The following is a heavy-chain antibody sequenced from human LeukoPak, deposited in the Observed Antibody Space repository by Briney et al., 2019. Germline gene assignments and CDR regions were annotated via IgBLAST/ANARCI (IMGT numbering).Heavy chain of an antibody. CDR1: GFTFTSHW. CDR3: ARVVDDTSVYRPFDY. V-gene: IGHV3-7*01. Sequence: GGTLRLSCAASGFTFTSHWMSWVRQAPGQGLEWVAQIKQDGSEKYYVDSLKDRFTISRDNGKNSLHLQMNSLRAEDTAVYYCARVVDDTSVYRPFDYWGQGTLVTVSS. D-gene: IGHD3-22*01. J-gene: IGHJ4*02. CDR2: IKQDGSEK.